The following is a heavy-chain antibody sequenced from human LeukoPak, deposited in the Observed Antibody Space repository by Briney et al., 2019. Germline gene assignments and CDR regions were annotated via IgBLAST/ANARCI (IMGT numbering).Heavy chain of an antibody. CDR2: ISGSGGST. CDR1: GFTFSSYG. Sequence: GGTLRLSRAASGFTFSSYGMSWVRQAPGKGLEWVSAISGSGGSTYYADSVKGRFTISRDNSKNTLYLQMNSLRAEDTAVYYCAKGVVGATIVSYYWGQGTLVTVSS. CDR3: AKGVVGATIVSYY. V-gene: IGHV3-23*01. J-gene: IGHJ4*02. D-gene: IGHD1-26*01.